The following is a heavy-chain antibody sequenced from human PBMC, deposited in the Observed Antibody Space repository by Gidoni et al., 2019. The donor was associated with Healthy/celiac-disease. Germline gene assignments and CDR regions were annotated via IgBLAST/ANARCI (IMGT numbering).Heavy chain of an antibody. CDR3: ARDSIYSSSSPAFDY. Sequence: QVQLVESGGGVVQPGRSLRLSCAASGFTFSSYGMHWVRQAPGKGLEWVAVIWYDGSNKYYADSVKGRFTISRDNSKNTLYLQMNSLRAEDTAVYYCARDSIYSSSSPAFDYWGQGTLVTVSS. CDR1: GFTFSSYG. D-gene: IGHD6-6*01. J-gene: IGHJ4*02. V-gene: IGHV3-33*01. CDR2: IWYDGSNK.